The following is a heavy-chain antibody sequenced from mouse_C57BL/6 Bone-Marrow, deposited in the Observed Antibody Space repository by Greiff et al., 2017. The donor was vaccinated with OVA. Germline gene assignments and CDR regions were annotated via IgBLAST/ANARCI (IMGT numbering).Heavy chain of an antibody. D-gene: IGHD1-1*01. Sequence: EVMLVESGEGLVKPGGSLKLSCAASGFTFSSYAMSWVRQTPEKRLEWVAYISSGGDYIYYADTVKGRFTISRDNARNTLYLQMSSLKSEDTAMYYCTRDSSSLYYFDYWGQGTTLTVSS. V-gene: IGHV5-9-1*02. CDR1: GFTFSSYA. CDR2: ISSGGDYI. J-gene: IGHJ2*01. CDR3: TRDSSSLYYFDY.